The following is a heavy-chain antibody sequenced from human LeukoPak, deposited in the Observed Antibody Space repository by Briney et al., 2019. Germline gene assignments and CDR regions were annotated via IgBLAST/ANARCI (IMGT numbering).Heavy chain of an antibody. J-gene: IGHJ4*02. V-gene: IGHV3-23*01. CDR3: AKDLDILTGYCFDY. CDR2: ISGSGGST. D-gene: IGHD3-9*01. CDR1: GFTFSSYA. Sequence: GGSLRLSCAASGFTFSSYAMSWVRQAPGKGLEWVSAISGSGGSTYYADSVKGRFTISRDNSKSTLYLQMNSLRAEDTAVYYCAKDLDILTGYCFDYWGQGTLVTVSS.